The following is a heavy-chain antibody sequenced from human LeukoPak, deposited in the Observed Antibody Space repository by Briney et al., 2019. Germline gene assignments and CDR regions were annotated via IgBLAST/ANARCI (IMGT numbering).Heavy chain of an antibody. CDR3: AKDLLYCSSTSCMDY. D-gene: IGHD2-2*01. V-gene: IGHV3-23*01. J-gene: IGHJ4*02. CDR2: ISGSGGST. Sequence: GGSLRLSCAASGFTFSSYAMSWVRQAPGKGLEWVSAISGSGGSTYYADSVKGRFTISRDNSKNTLYLQMNSLRAEDTAVYYCAKDLLYCSSTSCMDYWGQGTLVTVSS. CDR1: GFTFSSYA.